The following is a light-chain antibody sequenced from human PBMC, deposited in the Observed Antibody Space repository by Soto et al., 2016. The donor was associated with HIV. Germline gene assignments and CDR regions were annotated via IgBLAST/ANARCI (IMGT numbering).Light chain of an antibody. CDR3: QQSYSTPYT. V-gene: IGKV1-5*03. J-gene: IGKJ2*01. Sequence: DIQMAQSPSTLSAFVGDRVTITCRASQSISSWLAWYQQKPGKVPKLLIYKASSLESGVPSRFTGSGSGTEFTLTINGLQPDDFATYYCQQSYSTPYTFGQGTKLEIK. CDR2: KAS. CDR1: QSISSW.